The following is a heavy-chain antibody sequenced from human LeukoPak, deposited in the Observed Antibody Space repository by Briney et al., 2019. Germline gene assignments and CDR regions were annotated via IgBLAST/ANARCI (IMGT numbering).Heavy chain of an antibody. Sequence: PSETLSLTCTVSGGSISSSSYYWGWIRQPPGKGLEWIGSIYHSGSTHYNPSLKSRVTISVDRSKNQFSLKLSSVTAADTAVYYCARGSPTRRLWERPPEDAFDIWGQGTMVTVSS. D-gene: IGHD1-1*01. CDR3: ARGSPTRRLWERPPEDAFDI. V-gene: IGHV4-39*07. CDR1: GGSISSSSYY. J-gene: IGHJ3*02. CDR2: IYHSGST.